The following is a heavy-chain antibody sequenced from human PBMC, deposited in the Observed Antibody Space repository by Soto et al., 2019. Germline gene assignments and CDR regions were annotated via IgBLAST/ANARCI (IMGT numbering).Heavy chain of an antibody. Sequence: QVQLQESGPGLVKPSETLSLTCTVSGGSVSSGSYYWSWIRQPPGKGLEWIGYIYYSGSTNYNPSLKSRVTVSGVTSKNQISLKLSSVTAADTAVYYCARETRYYDFWSGYPSDYYYGMDVWGQGTTVTVSS. CDR3: ARETRYYDFWSGYPSDYYYGMDV. D-gene: IGHD3-3*01. J-gene: IGHJ6*02. CDR2: IYYSGST. CDR1: GGSVSSGSYY. V-gene: IGHV4-61*01.